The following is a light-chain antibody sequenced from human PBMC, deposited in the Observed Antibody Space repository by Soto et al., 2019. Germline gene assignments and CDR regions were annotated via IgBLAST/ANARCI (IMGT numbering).Light chain of an antibody. Sequence: QSVLTQPASVSGSPGQSITISCTGTSSDVGAHNFVSWYQHHPGRAPKLIIYEVTIGPSGVSNRFSGSKSGNTASLTISGLQAEDEADYYCSSYTTSAPYVFGSGTKVTVL. CDR1: SSDVGAHNF. CDR2: EVT. CDR3: SSYTTSAPYV. V-gene: IGLV2-14*01. J-gene: IGLJ1*01.